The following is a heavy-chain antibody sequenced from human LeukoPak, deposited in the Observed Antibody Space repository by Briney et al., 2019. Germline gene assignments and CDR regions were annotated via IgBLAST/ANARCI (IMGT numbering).Heavy chain of an antibody. J-gene: IGHJ4*02. Sequence: ASVKVSCKASVGTFSSYAISWVRQAPGQGLEWMGRINPNSGGTNYAQKFQGRVTMTRDTSISTVYMELSRLRSDDTAVYYCARVGYYESSGYYEYWGQGTLVTVSS. D-gene: IGHD3-22*01. CDR1: VGTFSSYA. CDR2: INPNSGGT. CDR3: ARVGYYESSGYYEY. V-gene: IGHV1-2*06.